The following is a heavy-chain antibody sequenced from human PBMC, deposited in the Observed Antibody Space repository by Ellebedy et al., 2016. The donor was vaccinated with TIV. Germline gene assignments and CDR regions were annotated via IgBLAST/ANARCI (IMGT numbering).Heavy chain of an antibody. Sequence: SQTLSLTCXISGDSVSSNTTSWNWIRQSPSRGLEWLGRTYYRSKWYNDYAVSLKSRITINADTSKNQFSLQLNSVTPEDTAVYYCARDSGHDSSARGDYWGQGTLVTVSS. V-gene: IGHV6-1*01. CDR1: GDSVSSNTTS. CDR3: ARDSGHDSSARGDY. J-gene: IGHJ4*02. D-gene: IGHD3-22*01. CDR2: TYYRSKWYN.